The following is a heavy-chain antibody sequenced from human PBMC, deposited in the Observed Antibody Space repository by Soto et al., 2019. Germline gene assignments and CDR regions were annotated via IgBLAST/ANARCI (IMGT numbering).Heavy chain of an antibody. Sequence: GGSLRLSCAASGFSFSIYSMNWVRQAPGKGLEWVSYITSSGSAIYYADTVKGRFTISRDNAKNSLYLQMNSLRAEDTAVYYCTRGYTGYAQAGLDSWGQGTLVTVSS. CDR3: TRGYTGYAQAGLDS. CDR1: GFSFSIYS. V-gene: IGHV3-48*01. J-gene: IGHJ4*02. D-gene: IGHD5-12*01. CDR2: ITSSGSAI.